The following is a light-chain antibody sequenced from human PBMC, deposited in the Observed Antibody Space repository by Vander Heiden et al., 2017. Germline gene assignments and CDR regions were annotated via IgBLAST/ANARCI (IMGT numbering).Light chain of an antibody. Sequence: QSALTQPRSVSGFPGQSVTISCSGTSSDVGAYDYVSWYQQHPGKAPKLLIYDVTKWPSGVPDRFSGSKSGNTATLTISGLLTEDEADYYCCSYAGSYTWVFGGGTKVTVL. CDR1: SSDVGAYDY. J-gene: IGLJ3*02. V-gene: IGLV2-11*01. CDR2: DVT. CDR3: CSYAGSYTWV.